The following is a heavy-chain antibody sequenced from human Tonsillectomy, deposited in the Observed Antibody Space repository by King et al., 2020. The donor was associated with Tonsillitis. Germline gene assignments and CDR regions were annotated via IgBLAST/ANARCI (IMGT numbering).Heavy chain of an antibody. D-gene: IGHD3-10*01. CDR3: ARDYYGSGNYPDAFDI. V-gene: IGHV1-2*02. J-gene: IGHJ3*02. Sequence: QLVQSGAEVKRPGASVKVSCKASGYTFTGHCFPWVRQAPGQGLEWMGWINPNSVVTDYAQNFQGRVTMTRGTSISTAYMELSRLRSDDTAVYYCARDYYGSGNYPDAFDIWGQGTMVTVSS. CDR1: GYTFTGHC. CDR2: INPNSVVT.